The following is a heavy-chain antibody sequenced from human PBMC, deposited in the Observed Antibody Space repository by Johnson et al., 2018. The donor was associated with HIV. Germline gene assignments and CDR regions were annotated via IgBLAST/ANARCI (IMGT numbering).Heavy chain of an antibody. Sequence: QVQLVESGGGSVQPGGSLRLSCVASGFSFSSFAMHWVRQAPGKGLEWVAFIRYDGSNKYYADSVKGRFTISRDNSKNTLYLQMNSLRAEDTAVYYCAKIIGYSSGLEIWGQGTMVTVSS. CDR2: IRYDGSNK. J-gene: IGHJ3*02. CDR3: AKIIGYSSGLEI. D-gene: IGHD6-19*01. V-gene: IGHV3-30*02. CDR1: GFSFSSFA.